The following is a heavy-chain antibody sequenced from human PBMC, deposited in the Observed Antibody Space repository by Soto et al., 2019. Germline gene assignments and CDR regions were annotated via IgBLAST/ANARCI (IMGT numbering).Heavy chain of an antibody. CDR2: ISTYNGNT. CDR3: ATDGVVTASPFDY. V-gene: IGHV1-18*01. J-gene: IGHJ4*02. CDR1: GYTFSKYG. D-gene: IGHD2-21*02. Sequence: ASVTVPCQPSGYTFSKYGITWIRQAPGQGLEYMGWISTYNGNTDYAQKLQGRVTMTTDTSTNTAYMELRSLRSDDTAVFYCATDGVVTASPFDYWGQGTLVTVSS.